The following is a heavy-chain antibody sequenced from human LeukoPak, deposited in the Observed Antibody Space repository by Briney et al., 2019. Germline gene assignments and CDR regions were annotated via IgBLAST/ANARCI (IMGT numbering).Heavy chain of an antibody. CDR3: ASYYDSSGAPRQDY. Sequence: GGSLRLSCAASGFTFDDYGMSWVRQAPGKALEWVSGINWNGGSTGYADSVEGRFTISRDNAKNSLYLQMNSLRAEDTALYYCASYYDSSGAPRQDYWGQGTLVTVSS. CDR2: INWNGGST. D-gene: IGHD3-22*01. V-gene: IGHV3-20*04. CDR1: GFTFDDYG. J-gene: IGHJ4*02.